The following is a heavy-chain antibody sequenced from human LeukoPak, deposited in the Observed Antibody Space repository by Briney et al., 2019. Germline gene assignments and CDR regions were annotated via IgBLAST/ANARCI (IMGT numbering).Heavy chain of an antibody. D-gene: IGHD3-3*01. V-gene: IGHV3-48*03. CDR3: ARPPGVTAAFDI. CDR2: STSSGNTV. J-gene: IGHJ3*02. Sequence: GGSLRLSCVASGFTFSNYEMNWVRQVPGKGLEWISYSTSSGNTVYYADSVKGRFTTSRDNAKNSLYLQMNSLRVEDTAVYYCARPPGVTAAFDIWGRGTMVTVSS. CDR1: GFTFSNYE.